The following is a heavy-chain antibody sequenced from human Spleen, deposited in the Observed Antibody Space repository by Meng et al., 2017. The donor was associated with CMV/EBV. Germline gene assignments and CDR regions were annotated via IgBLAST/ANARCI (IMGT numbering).Heavy chain of an antibody. V-gene: IGHV4-59*01. CDR3: ARMDSSGYYYFDY. J-gene: IGHJ4*02. D-gene: IGHD3-22*01. Sequence: GSLRLSCTVSGGSISSYYWSWIRQPPGKGLEWIGYIYYSGSTNYNPSLKSRVTISVDTSKNQFSLKLSSVTAADTAVYYCARMDSSGYYYFDYWGQGTLVTVSS. CDR1: GGSISSYY. CDR2: IYYSGST.